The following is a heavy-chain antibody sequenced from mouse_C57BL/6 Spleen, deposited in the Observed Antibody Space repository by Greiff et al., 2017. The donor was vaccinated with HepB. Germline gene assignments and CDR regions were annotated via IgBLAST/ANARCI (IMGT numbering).Heavy chain of an antibody. V-gene: IGHV2-2*01. J-gene: IGHJ4*01. CDR3: ARRGGYYGDYYAMDY. CDR1: GFSLTSYG. CDR2: IWSGGST. D-gene: IGHD2-3*01. Sequence: QVTLKESGPGLVQPSQSLSITCTVSGFSLTSYGVHWVRQSPGKGLEWLGVIWSGGSTDYNAAFISRLSISKDNSKSQVFFKMNSLQADDTAIYYCARRGGYYGDYYAMDYWGQGTSVTVSS.